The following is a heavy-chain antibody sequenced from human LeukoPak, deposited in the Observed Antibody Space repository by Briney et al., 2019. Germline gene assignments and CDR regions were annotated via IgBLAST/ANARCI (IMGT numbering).Heavy chain of an antibody. CDR3: AELGITMIGGV. Sequence: GGSLRLSCAASGFTFSRYSMNWVRQAPGKGLEWVSYISTTSTYYADSMKGRFTISRDNAKNSLYLQMNSLRAEDTAVYYCAELGITMIGGVWGKGTTVTISS. CDR2: ISTTST. V-gene: IGHV3-21*01. J-gene: IGHJ6*04. CDR1: GFTFSRYS. D-gene: IGHD3-10*02.